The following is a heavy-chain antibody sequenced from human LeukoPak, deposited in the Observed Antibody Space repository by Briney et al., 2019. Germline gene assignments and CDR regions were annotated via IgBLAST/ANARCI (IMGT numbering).Heavy chain of an antibody. CDR1: GGSISSYY. V-gene: IGHV4-59*01. CDR3: AIYRRYYGSGSNTYYFDY. Sequence: SETLSLTCTVSGGSISSYYWSWIRQPPGKGLEWVGYIYYSGSTNYNPSLKRRVTISVDTSKNQFSLKLSSVSAADTAVYYCAIYRRYYGSGSNTYYFDYCGQGTLVTVSS. D-gene: IGHD3-10*01. CDR2: IYYSGST. J-gene: IGHJ4*02.